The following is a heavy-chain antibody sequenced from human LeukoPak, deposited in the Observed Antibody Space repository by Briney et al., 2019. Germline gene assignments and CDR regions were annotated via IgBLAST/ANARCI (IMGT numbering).Heavy chain of an antibody. V-gene: IGHV4-39*01. CDR3: ASAGDSNIAAAVTWFDP. Sequence: SETLSLTCTVSGGSISSSPYYWGWIRQPPGKGLEWIGTIYYSGSTYYNPSLKSRVTISVDTSKNQFSLKLTSVTAADTAVYYCASAGDSNIAAAVTWFDPWGQGTLVTVSS. D-gene: IGHD6-13*01. J-gene: IGHJ5*02. CDR2: IYYSGST. CDR1: GGSISSSPYY.